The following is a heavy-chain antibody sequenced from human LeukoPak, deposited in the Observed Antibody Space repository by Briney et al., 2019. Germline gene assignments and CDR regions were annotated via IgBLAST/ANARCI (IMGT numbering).Heavy chain of an antibody. Sequence: SETLSLTCTVAGGSISSYYWRWIRQPPGKGLEWIGYIYTSGSTNYNPSLKSRVTISVDTSKNQFSLKLSSATAADTAVYYCARRRGYCSSTSCYNWFDPWGQGTLVTVSS. J-gene: IGHJ5*02. CDR3: ARRRGYCSSTSCYNWFDP. V-gene: IGHV4-4*09. CDR2: IYTSGST. CDR1: GGSISSYY. D-gene: IGHD2-2*01.